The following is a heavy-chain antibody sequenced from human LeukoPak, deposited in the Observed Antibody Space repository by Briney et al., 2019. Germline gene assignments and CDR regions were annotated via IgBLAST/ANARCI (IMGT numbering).Heavy chain of an antibody. V-gene: IGHV3-23*01. J-gene: IGHJ3*01. CDR2: ISGIGGST. CDR1: GFTFISYA. Sequence: GGSLRLSCAASGFTFISYAISWVRQAPGKVLEWVSAISGIGGSTYYADSVKGRFTISRDNSKNTLYLQMNSLRAEDTDVYYCAGDAFDLWGQGTMVTVSS. CDR3: AGDAFDL.